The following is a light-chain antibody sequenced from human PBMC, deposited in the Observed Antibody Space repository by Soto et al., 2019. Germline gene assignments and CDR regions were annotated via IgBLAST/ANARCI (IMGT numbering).Light chain of an antibody. CDR1: NSVVGNFNL. Sequence: QSVLTQPASVSGSPGQSITISCTGTNSVVGNFNLVSWYQQHPDKAPKLIIYEANKRPSGVSGRFSGSKSGNTASLTISGLRSEDEAEYHCCSYAGGSAYVFGTGTKVTVL. V-gene: IGLV2-23*01. CDR2: EAN. J-gene: IGLJ1*01. CDR3: CSYAGGSAYV.